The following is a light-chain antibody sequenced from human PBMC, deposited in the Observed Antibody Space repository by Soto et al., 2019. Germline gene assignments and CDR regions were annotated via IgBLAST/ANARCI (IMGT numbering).Light chain of an antibody. J-gene: IGKJ4*01. CDR3: QKYNSAPLT. CDR1: QGIGIY. CDR2: AAS. Sequence: DIQMTQSPSSLSASFGDRVTMTCRASQGIGIYLDWFQQRPGNTPKLLIYAASTLQSGVPSRFSGSGSGTDFTLTISSLQPEDVATYYCQKYNSAPLTFGGGTRVEIK. V-gene: IGKV1-27*01.